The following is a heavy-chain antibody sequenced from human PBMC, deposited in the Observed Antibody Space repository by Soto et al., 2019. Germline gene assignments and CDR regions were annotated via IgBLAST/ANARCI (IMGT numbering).Heavy chain of an antibody. CDR3: ANMVTGLGGYLLDWFDP. D-gene: IGHD3-22*01. CDR2: ISGSGGST. CDR1: GFTFSSYA. V-gene: IGHV3-23*01. Sequence: PGGSLRLSCAASGFTFSSYAMSWVRQAPGKGLEWVSAISGSGGSTYYADSVKGRLTISRDNSKNTLYLQMNSLRAEDTAVYYCANMVTGLGGYLLDWFDPWGQGTLVTVSS. J-gene: IGHJ5*02.